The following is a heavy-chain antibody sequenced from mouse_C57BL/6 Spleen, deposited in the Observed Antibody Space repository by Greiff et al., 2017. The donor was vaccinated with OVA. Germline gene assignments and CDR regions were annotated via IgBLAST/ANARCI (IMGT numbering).Heavy chain of an antibody. D-gene: IGHD4-1*01. J-gene: IGHJ2*01. V-gene: IGHV5-9-1*02. CDR2: ISSGGDYI. Sequence: EVQGVESGEGLVKPGGSLKLSCAASGFTFSSYAMSWVRQTPEKRLEWVAYISSGGDYIYYADTVKGRFTISRDNARNTLYLQMSSLKSEDTAMYYCTRDGPNSYFDYRGQGTTLTVSS. CDR3: TRDGPNSYFDY. CDR1: GFTFSSYA.